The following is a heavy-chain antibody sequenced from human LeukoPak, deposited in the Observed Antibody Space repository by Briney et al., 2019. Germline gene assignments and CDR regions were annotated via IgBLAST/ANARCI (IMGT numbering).Heavy chain of an antibody. CDR3: ASQRITMIVVVTPGAFDI. CDR2: ISYDGSNK. V-gene: IGHV3-30-3*01. J-gene: IGHJ3*02. CDR1: GFTFSSYA. D-gene: IGHD3-22*01. Sequence: GRSLRLSCAASGFTFSSYAMHWVRQAPGKGLEWVAVISYDGSNKYYADSVKGRFTISRDNSKNTLYLQMNSLRAEDTAVYYCASQRITMIVVVTPGAFDIWGQGTMVTVSS.